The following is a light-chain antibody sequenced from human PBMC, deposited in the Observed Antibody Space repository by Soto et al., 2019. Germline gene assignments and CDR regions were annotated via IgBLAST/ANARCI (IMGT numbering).Light chain of an antibody. Sequence: EIVLTQSPGTVSLSPGERATLSCRASQSVSNNYLAWYQQKPGQAPRLLIYGASNRATGIPDRFSGSGSGTDFTLTISRLEPEDFAVYYCQQYGTSPQTFGQGTKVDIK. V-gene: IGKV3-20*01. CDR3: QQYGTSPQT. CDR2: GAS. J-gene: IGKJ1*01. CDR1: QSVSNNY.